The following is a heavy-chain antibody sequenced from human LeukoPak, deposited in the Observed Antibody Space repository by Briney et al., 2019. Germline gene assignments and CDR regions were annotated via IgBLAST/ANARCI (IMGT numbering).Heavy chain of an antibody. CDR3: ARRAPSHDFDD. Sequence: GGSLRLSCAASGFTSSSYSMNWVRQAPGKGLEWVAAISTTSGNIHYADSVKGRFTISRDNAKNSLYLQMNSLRVEDTALYYCARRAPSHDFDDWGQGTLVTVSS. CDR2: ISTTSGNI. CDR1: GFTSSSYS. J-gene: IGHJ4*02. V-gene: IGHV3-21*01.